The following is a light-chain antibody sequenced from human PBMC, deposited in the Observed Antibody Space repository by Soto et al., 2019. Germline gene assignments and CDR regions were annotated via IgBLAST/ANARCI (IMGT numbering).Light chain of an antibody. CDR3: QRYSLLPWT. CDR1: QSVTGNY. J-gene: IGKJ1*01. V-gene: IGKV3-20*01. Sequence: TPSPWNLCLLPAPRASLSCRASQSVTGNYLAWDQQKPGEAPRLLFFGASIRATGVPDRVSGSGSVTDFALTISRQGAAEFVLYYCQRYSLLPWTFGQGTKVDIK. CDR2: GAS.